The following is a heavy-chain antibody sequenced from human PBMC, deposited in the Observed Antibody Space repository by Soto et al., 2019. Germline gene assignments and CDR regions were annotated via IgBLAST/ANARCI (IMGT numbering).Heavy chain of an antibody. CDR1: GYTFINYC. Sequence: ASVKGSCKASGYTFINYCVSWVRQAPGQGLEWMGWISDYNANTQYAQKLQGRVTMTTDTSTRTAYMELRSLRSDDTAVYYCARGLLQIVPPGAFELWGQGTMVTVSS. CDR3: ARGLLQIVPPGAFEL. CDR2: ISDYNANT. D-gene: IGHD1-26*01. J-gene: IGHJ3*01. V-gene: IGHV1-18*01.